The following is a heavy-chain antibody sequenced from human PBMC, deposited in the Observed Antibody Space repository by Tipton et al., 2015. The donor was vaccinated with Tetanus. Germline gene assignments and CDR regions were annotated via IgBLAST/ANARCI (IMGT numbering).Heavy chain of an antibody. CDR1: GGTFTNYA. Sequence: VQSGAEVKKPGSSVKVSCKASGGTFTNYALSWVRQAPGQGLEWVGGITPIFGTTNSAPKFQGRVTITADESTNTAYMELSSLRSEDTAMYYCAKEFQRARIRFFDSWGQGSQVTASS. J-gene: IGHJ4*02. D-gene: IGHD3-10*01. CDR3: AKEFQRARIRFFDS. CDR2: ITPIFGTT. V-gene: IGHV1-69*01.